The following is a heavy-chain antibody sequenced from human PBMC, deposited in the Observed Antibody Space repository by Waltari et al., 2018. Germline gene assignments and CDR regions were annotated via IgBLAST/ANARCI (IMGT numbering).Heavy chain of an antibody. Sequence: QVQLQESGPGLVKPSETLSLTCAVSGYSISSGYYWGWIRQPPGKGLEWIGSIYHSGSTYYSPSLKSRVTISVDTSKNQFSLKLSSVTAADTAVYYCAREGRIFGVVIISSYYFDYWGQGTLVTVSS. CDR3: AREGRIFGVVIISSYYFDY. D-gene: IGHD3-3*01. CDR2: IYHSGST. CDR1: GYSISSGYY. V-gene: IGHV4-38-2*02. J-gene: IGHJ4*02.